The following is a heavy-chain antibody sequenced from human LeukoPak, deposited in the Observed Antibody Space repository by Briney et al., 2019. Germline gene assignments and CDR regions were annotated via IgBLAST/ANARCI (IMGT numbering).Heavy chain of an antibody. CDR2: ISTSSSYI. D-gene: IGHD2-2*01. J-gene: IGHJ4*02. Sequence: PGGSLRLSCAASGFTFSSYSMNWVRQAPGKGLEWVSSISTSSSYIYYADSVKGRFTISRDNAENSLYLQMNSLRAEDTAVYYCARLANYAPDYWGQGTLVTVSS. V-gene: IGHV3-21*01. CDR3: ARLANYAPDY. CDR1: GFTFSSYS.